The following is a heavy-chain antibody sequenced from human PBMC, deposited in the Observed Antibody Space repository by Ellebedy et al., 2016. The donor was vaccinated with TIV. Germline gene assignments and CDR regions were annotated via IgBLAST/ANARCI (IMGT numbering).Heavy chain of an antibody. CDR1: GGSLRSSNYY. CDR2: IYYDGNS. D-gene: IGHD2/OR15-2a*01. J-gene: IGHJ4*02. Sequence: SETLSLTXHVSGGSLRSSNYYWAWIRQPPGKGLEWIGSIYYDGNSYHSPSLKSRVTTDIDKSKDQLSLKLTSATAADTAVYYCANQYYLSTRFDIWGQGILVTVSS. V-gene: IGHV4-39*01. CDR3: ANQYYLSTRFDI.